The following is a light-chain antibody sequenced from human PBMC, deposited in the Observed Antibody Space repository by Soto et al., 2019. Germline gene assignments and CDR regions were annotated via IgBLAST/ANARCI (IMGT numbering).Light chain of an antibody. CDR2: QDS. J-gene: IGLJ1*01. CDR1: KLGDKY. CDR3: QAWDSSLALYV. Sequence: SYELTQPPSVSVSPGQTASITCSGDKLGDKYACWYQQKPGQSPVLVIYQDSKRPSGIPERFSGSNSGNTATLTISGTQAMDEADYYCQAWDSSLALYVFGTGTKVTVL. V-gene: IGLV3-1*01.